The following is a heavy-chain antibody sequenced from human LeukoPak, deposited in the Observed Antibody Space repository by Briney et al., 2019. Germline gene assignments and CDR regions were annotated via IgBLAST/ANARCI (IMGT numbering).Heavy chain of an antibody. J-gene: IGHJ4*02. D-gene: IGHD6-13*01. V-gene: IGHV3-13*01. Sequence: GGSLRLSCAASGFTFSSYDMHWVRQATGKGLEWVSAIGTVGDTYYPGSVKGRFTISRENAKNSLYLQMNSLRAGDTAVYYCARARIAAAGNFDYWGQGTLVTVSS. CDR1: GFTFSSYD. CDR2: IGTVGDT. CDR3: ARARIAAAGNFDY.